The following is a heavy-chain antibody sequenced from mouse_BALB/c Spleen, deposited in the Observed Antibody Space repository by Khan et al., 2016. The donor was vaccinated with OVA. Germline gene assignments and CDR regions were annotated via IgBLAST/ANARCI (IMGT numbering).Heavy chain of an antibody. CDR2: IDPFNGGT. V-gene: IGHV1S135*01. CDR1: GYSFTSYY. D-gene: IGHD2-4*01. J-gene: IGHJ3*01. CDR3: ARNGITTWFAY. Sequence: VQLKESGPELMKPGASVKISCKASGYSFTSYYIHWMKRSHGKSLEWIGYIDPFNGGTNYNQKFKGKATLTVDKSSNTAYMHLSSLTSEDSAVYYCARNGITTWFAYWGQGTLVTVSA.